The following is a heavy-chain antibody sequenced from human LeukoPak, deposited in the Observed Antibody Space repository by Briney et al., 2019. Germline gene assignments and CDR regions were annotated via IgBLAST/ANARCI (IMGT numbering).Heavy chain of an antibody. V-gene: IGHV4-34*01. J-gene: IGHJ4*02. CDR3: ARDDYPAV. Sequence: PSETLSLTCAVYGGSFSGYYWSWIRQPPGKGLEWIGEINHSGSTNYNPSLKSRVTISVDTSKNQFSLKLSSVTAADTAVYYCARDDYPAVWGQGTLVTVSS. CDR1: GGSFSGYY. D-gene: IGHD4/OR15-4a*01. CDR2: INHSGST.